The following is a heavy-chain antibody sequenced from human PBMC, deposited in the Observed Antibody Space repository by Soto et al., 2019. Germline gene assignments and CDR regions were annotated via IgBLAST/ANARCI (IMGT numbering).Heavy chain of an antibody. J-gene: IGHJ4*02. CDR1: GFTFSSYS. V-gene: IGHV3-21*01. Sequence: GGSLRLSCAASGFTFSSYSMSWVRQAPEKGLEWVSSISSSGSYIYYADSVKGRFTISRDNAKNSLYLQMNSLRAEDTAVYYCARVGQGIAVRLDDWGQGTLVTVSS. CDR3: ARVGQGIAVRLDD. CDR2: ISSSGSYI. D-gene: IGHD6-6*01.